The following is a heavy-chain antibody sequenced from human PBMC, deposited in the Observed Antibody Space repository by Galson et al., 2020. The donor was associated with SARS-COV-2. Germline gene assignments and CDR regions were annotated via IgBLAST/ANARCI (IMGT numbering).Heavy chain of an antibody. CDR2: IYYSGST. V-gene: IGHV4-61*08. Sequence: SETLSLTCTVSGGSISSGGYYWSWIRQHPGKGLEWIGYIYYSGSTNYNPSLKSRVTISVDTSKNQFSLKLSSVTAADTAVYYCASINCSGGSCYWFDPWGQGTLVTVSS. D-gene: IGHD2-15*01. CDR3: ASINCSGGSCYWFDP. CDR1: GGSISSGGYY. J-gene: IGHJ5*02.